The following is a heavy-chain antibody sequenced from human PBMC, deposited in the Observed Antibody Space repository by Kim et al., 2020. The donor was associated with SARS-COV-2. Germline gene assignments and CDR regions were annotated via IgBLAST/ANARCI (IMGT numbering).Heavy chain of an antibody. V-gene: IGHV3-21*06. D-gene: IGHD3-22*01. CDR3: AGENYFDSSGYDYDAFDI. Sequence: VKGRFTISRDNAKNSLNLQTNSLRAEDTAVYYCAGENYFDSSGYDYDAFDIWGQGTMVTVSS. J-gene: IGHJ3*02.